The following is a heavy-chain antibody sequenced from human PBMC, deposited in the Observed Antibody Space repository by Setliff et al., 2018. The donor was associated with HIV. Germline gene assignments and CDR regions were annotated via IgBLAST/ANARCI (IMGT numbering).Heavy chain of an antibody. CDR3: AKEPKLGGIAAPFDY. CDR1: GFIFSSYA. D-gene: IGHD6-6*01. J-gene: IGHJ4*02. V-gene: IGHV3-48*01. Sequence: PGGSLRLSCAASGFIFSSYAMHWVRQAPGKGLEWVSYISSSSTIYYADSVKGRFTISRDNAKNSLYLQMNSLRVEDTAVYYCAKEPKLGGIAAPFDYWGQGTLVTVSS. CDR2: ISSSSTI.